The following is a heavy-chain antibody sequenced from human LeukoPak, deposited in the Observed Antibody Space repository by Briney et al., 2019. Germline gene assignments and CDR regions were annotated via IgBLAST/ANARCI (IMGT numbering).Heavy chain of an antibody. V-gene: IGHV1-69*01. CDR2: IIPISGTA. CDR1: GGTFSSYA. D-gene: IGHD2-2*03. Sequence: SVKVSCKASGGTFSSYAISWVRQAPGQGLEWMGGIIPISGTANYTQKFQGRVTITADESTSTAYMELSSLRSEDTAVYYCARAVGGGYCSSTSCYGSSYSMDVWGQGTTVTVSS. CDR3: ARAVGGGYCSSTSCYGSSYSMDV. J-gene: IGHJ6*02.